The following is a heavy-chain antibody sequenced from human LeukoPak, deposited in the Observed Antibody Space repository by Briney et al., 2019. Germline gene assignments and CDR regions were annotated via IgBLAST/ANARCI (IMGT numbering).Heavy chain of an antibody. J-gene: IGHJ5*02. CDR2: LNPNSGGT. CDR1: GYSFTAYY. D-gene: IGHD2-2*01. V-gene: IGHV1-2*02. Sequence: ASVKVSCKASGYSFTAYYINWVRPAPGQGLEWMGWLNPNSGGTNYAQKFQGRVTMTRDTSISTAYMEVSRLRSDDTAVYYCARAKSQDCSIVNCQEWFDPWGQGTLVTVSS. CDR3: ARAKSQDCSIVNCQEWFDP.